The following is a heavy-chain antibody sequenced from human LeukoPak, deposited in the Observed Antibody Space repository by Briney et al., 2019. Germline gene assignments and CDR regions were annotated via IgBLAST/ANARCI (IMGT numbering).Heavy chain of an antibody. D-gene: IGHD6-6*01. V-gene: IGHV1-69*13. CDR1: GGTFSSYA. Sequence: SVKASCKASGGTFSSYAISWVRQAPGQGLEWMGGIIPIFGTANYAQKFQGRVTITADESTSTAYMELSSLRSEDTAVYFCAWRLSGAEYSSSSPYYYYYMDVWGKGTTVTVSS. CDR2: IIPIFGTA. J-gene: IGHJ6*03. CDR3: AWRLSGAEYSSSSPYYYYYMDV.